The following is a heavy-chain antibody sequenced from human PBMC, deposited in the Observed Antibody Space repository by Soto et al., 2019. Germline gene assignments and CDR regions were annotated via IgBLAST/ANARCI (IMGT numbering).Heavy chain of an antibody. CDR3: AREKVGTTFFDS. V-gene: IGHV4-38-2*02. Sequence: SSETLSLTCNVSGFAISRGYYWSWVRQPPGKGLEWIGSIYPSVSSYHNPSLESRLTLSIDTSKNQFTLKLASVTAADTALYYCAREKVGTTFFDSWVQGTQVTVSS. CDR1: GFAISRGYY. CDR2: IYPSVSS. D-gene: IGHD1-1*01. J-gene: IGHJ4*02.